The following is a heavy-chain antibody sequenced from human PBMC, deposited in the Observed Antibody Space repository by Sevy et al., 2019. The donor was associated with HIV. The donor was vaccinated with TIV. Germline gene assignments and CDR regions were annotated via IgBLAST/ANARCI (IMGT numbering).Heavy chain of an antibody. CDR3: ARDGGANWDGRPSGKVFDY. CDR1: GDGVSSRGTV. V-gene: IGHV6-1*01. CDR2: TYYRSKWWN. Sequence: SQTLSLTCAISGDGVSSRGTVWNWIRQSPSRGLEWLGRTYYRSKWWNNYALSVKSRISINPDTSKTQVSLHLNSVTPDDTAVYYCARDGGANWDGRPSGKVFDYWGQGTLVTVSS. J-gene: IGHJ4*02. D-gene: IGHD1-1*01.